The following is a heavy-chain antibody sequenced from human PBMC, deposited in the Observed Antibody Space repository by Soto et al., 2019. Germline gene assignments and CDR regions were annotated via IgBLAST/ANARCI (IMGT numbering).Heavy chain of an antibody. D-gene: IGHD2-15*01. CDR2: ISGSGGST. CDR1: GFTFSSYA. J-gene: IGHJ4*02. V-gene: IGHV3-23*01. CDR3: AKAANTGPIVVVVAANFDY. Sequence: PGGSLRLSCAASGFTFSSYAMSWVRQAPGKGLEWVSAISGSGGSTYYADSVKGRFTISRDNSKNTLYLQMNSLRAEDTAVYYCAKAANTGPIVVVVAANFDYWGQGTLVTVSS.